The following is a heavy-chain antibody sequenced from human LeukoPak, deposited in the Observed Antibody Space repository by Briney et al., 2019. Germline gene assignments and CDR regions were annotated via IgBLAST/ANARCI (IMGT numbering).Heavy chain of an antibody. V-gene: IGHV1-69*13. J-gene: IGHJ4*02. CDR3: ARAAQDSGSLPFDY. Sequence: ASVKVSCKASGGTFSSYAISWVRQAPGQGLEWMGGIIPIFGTANYAQEFQGRVTITADESTSTAYMELSSLRSEDTAVYYCARAAQDSGSLPFDYWGQGTLVTVSS. CDR2: IIPIFGTA. D-gene: IGHD1-26*01. CDR1: GGTFSSYA.